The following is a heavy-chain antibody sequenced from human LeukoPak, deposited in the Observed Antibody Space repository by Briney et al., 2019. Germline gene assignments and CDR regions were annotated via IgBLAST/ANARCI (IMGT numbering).Heavy chain of an antibody. V-gene: IGHV3-21*01. CDR1: GFTFSSYS. D-gene: IGHD3-3*01. CDR2: ISSSSSYI. J-gene: IGHJ6*02. CDR3: ARWYDFWSGYYLGPTDYYYYGMDV. Sequence: GGSLRLSCAASGFTFSSYSMNWVRQAPGKGLEWVSSISSSSSYIYYADSVKGRFTISRDNAKNSLYLQMNSLRAEDTAVYYCARWYDFWSGYYLGPTDYYYYGMDVWGQGTTVTVSS.